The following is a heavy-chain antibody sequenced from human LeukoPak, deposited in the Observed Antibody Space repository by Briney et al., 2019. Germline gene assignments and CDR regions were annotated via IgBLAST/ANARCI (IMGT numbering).Heavy chain of an antibody. J-gene: IGHJ3*02. V-gene: IGHV3-21*01. D-gene: IGHD3-10*01. Sequence: GGSLRLSCAVSGFTFSTYTMNWVRQAPGKGLERVSSIRSSSSYIYYADSVKGRFTISRDNSKNTLYLQMNGLRADDTAVYFCARTSLRYFGSGSYSLDVFDIWGQGTMVTVSS. CDR1: GFTFSTYT. CDR3: ARTSLRYFGSGSYSLDVFDI. CDR2: IRSSSSYI.